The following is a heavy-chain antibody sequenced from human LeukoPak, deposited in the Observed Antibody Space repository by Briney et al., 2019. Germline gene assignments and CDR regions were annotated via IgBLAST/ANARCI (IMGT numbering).Heavy chain of an antibody. CDR1: GFTFSSYG. Sequence: PGGSLRLSCAAPGFTFSSYGMHWVRQAPGKGLEWVAFIRYDGSNKYYADSVKGRFTISRDNSKNTLYLQMNSLRAEDTAVYYCASRSTIFGSFDYWGQGTLVTVSS. J-gene: IGHJ4*02. D-gene: IGHD3-3*01. CDR2: IRYDGSNK. CDR3: ASRSTIFGSFDY. V-gene: IGHV3-30*02.